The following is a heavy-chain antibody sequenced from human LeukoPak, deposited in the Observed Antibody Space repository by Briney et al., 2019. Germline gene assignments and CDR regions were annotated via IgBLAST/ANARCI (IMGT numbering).Heavy chain of an antibody. V-gene: IGHV4-38-2*02. CDR3: AGGYSSSWVFDY. CDR2: IYHSGST. CDR1: GYSISSGYY. Sequence: SETLSLTCTVSGYSISSGYYWGWIRQPPGKGLEWIGSIYHSGSTYYNPSLKSRVTISVDTSKNQFSLKLSSVTAADTAVYYCAGGYSSSWVFDYWGQGTLVTVSS. D-gene: IGHD6-13*01. J-gene: IGHJ4*02.